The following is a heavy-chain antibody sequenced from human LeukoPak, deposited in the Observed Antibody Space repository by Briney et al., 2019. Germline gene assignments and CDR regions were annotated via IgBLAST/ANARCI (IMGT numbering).Heavy chain of an antibody. Sequence: PGGSLRLSCAASGFTFSSYEMNWVRQAPGKGMELVSYISSSGGTIYYADSVKGRFTISRDNAKNSLYLQMNSLRAEDTAVYYCARENDYGDYWGQGTLVTVSS. CDR3: ARENDYGDY. J-gene: IGHJ4*02. CDR2: ISSSGGTI. CDR1: GFTFSSYE. V-gene: IGHV3-48*03.